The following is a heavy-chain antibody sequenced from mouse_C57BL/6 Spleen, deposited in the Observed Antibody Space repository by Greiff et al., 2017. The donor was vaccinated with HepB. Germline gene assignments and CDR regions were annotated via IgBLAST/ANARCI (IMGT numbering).Heavy chain of an antibody. D-gene: IGHD5-1-1*01. Sequence: QVQLQQPGAELVRPGSSVKLSCKASGYTFTSYWMDWVKQRPGQGLEWIGNIYPSDSETHYNQKFKDKATLTVDKSSSTVYMQLSSLTSEDSAVYYCARRRYPYAMDYWGQGTSVTVSS. V-gene: IGHV1-61*01. CDR1: GYTFTSYW. CDR2: IYPSDSET. CDR3: ARRRYPYAMDY. J-gene: IGHJ4*01.